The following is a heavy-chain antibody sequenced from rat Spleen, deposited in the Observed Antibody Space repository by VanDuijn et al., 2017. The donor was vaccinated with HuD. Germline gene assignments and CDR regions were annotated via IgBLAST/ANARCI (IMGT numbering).Heavy chain of an antibody. Sequence: EVQLVESGGGLVQSGRSLKLSCVASGFTFNNYWMTWIRQAPGKGLEWVSSITSTGGSTYYPDSVKGRFTISRDNTKSILYLQMNSLRSEDTATYYCTREDWAFDYWGQGVMVTVSS. CDR3: TREDWAFDY. CDR2: ITSTGGST. D-gene: IGHD5-1*01. J-gene: IGHJ2*01. V-gene: IGHV5-31*01. CDR1: GFTFNNYW.